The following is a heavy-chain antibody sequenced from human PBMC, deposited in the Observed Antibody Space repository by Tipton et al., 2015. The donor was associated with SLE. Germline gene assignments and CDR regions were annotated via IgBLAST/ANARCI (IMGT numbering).Heavy chain of an antibody. D-gene: IGHD4-11*01. J-gene: IGHJ4*02. CDR3: ARRTTISNYVDY. V-gene: IGHV4-59*05. Sequence: TLSLTCTVSGGSISSYYWSWIRQPPGKGLEWIGSIYYSGSTYYNPSLKSRVTISVDTSKNQFSLKLSSVTAADTAVYYCARRTTISNYVDYWGQGTLVTVSS. CDR2: IYYSGST. CDR1: GGSISSYY.